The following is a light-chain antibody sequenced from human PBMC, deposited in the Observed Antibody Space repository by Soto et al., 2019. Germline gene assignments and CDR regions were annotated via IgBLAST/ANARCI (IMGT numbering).Light chain of an antibody. CDR1: QSLTRDY. Sequence: VFPRCSAPLSLSLGERATLSCRASQSLTRDYLAWYQQKPGQTPRLLIHGASSRATGIPDRFSGSVSGTEFTPTISRLEWEEFAVYYCKQYGSSGTFGQGTKVDIK. CDR3: KQYGSSGT. CDR2: GAS. J-gene: IGKJ1*01. V-gene: IGKV3-20*01.